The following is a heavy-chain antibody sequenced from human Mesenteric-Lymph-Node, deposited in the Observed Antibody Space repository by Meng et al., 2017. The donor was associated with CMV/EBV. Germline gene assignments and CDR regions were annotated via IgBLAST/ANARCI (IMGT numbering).Heavy chain of an antibody. CDR1: GDSISNSTYY. D-gene: IGHD3-22*01. Sequence: HLQESGPGLVKPSETLSLSCIVSGDSISNSTYYWTWIRQPPGKGLEWIGSVHHSGTTYYNPSLKGRLTISVDTSANLFSLRLTTVTAADTATYYCARRGNYDSDYSEYWGQGTLVTVSS. CDR2: VHHSGTT. V-gene: IGHV4-39*01. CDR3: ARRGNYDSDYSEY. J-gene: IGHJ4*02.